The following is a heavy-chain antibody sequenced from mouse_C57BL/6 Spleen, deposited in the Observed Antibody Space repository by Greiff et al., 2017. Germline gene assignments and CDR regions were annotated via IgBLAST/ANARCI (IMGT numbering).Heavy chain of an antibody. V-gene: IGHV4-1*01. CDR2: INPDSSTI. Sequence: EVKLLESGGGLVQPGGSLKLSCAASGIDFSRYWMSWVRRAPGKGLEWIGEINPDSSTINYAPSLKDKFIISRDNAKNTLYLQMSKVSSEDTALYYCARPYGSSWGGAMDYWGQGTSVTVSS. J-gene: IGHJ4*01. CDR3: ARPYGSSWGGAMDY. CDR1: GIDFSRYW. D-gene: IGHD1-1*01.